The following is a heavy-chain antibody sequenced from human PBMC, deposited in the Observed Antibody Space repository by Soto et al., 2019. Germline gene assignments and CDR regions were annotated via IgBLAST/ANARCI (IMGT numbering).Heavy chain of an antibody. J-gene: IGHJ5*02. CDR3: ARGGLGYCSGGSCPQNWFDP. D-gene: IGHD2-15*01. Sequence: QVQLVQSGAEVKQPGASVKVSCQASGYTFTNYGVSWVRQAPGQGLEWMGWISAYNGNTNYVQKLQGRVTMTTDTSTSTAYMELRSLRSDDTAVYYCARGGLGYCSGGSCPQNWFDPWGQGTLVTVSS. CDR2: ISAYNGNT. CDR1: GYTFTNYG. V-gene: IGHV1-18*01.